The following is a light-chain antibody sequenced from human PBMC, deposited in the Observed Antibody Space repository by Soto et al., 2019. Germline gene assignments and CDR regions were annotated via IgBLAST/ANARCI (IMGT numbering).Light chain of an antibody. V-gene: IGKV3-15*01. CDR1: QSVSGN. J-gene: IGKJ5*01. Sequence: EIVMTQSPATLSVSPGERAALSCRASQSVSGNLAWYQQPPGQAPRLLIYGASTRATGIPARFSGRGFGTEFTLTISSLKSEDFAVYYCQQYNYRPPAFGQGTRLEIK. CDR3: QQYNYRPPA. CDR2: GAS.